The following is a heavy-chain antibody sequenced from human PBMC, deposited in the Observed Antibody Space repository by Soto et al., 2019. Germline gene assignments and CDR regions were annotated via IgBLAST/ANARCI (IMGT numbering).Heavy chain of an antibody. Sequence: PSETLSLTCTVSSGSLSSSNWWTWVRQPPGKGLEWIGEIYHSGSTNSNPSLKSRVTMSVDKSKNQFSLNLISVTAADTAVYYCARQITGSTGFDYWGQGTLVTVSS. D-gene: IGHD1-7*01. J-gene: IGHJ4*02. CDR3: ARQITGSTGFDY. CDR2: IYHSGST. V-gene: IGHV4-4*02. CDR1: SGSLSSSNW.